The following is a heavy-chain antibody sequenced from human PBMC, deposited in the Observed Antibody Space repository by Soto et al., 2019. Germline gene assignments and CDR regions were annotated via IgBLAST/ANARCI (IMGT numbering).Heavy chain of an antibody. Sequence: GSLRLSCAASRFTVSRYAMSWVRQAPGKGLEWVSAISGSGGSTYYADSVKGRFTISRDNSKNTLYLQMNSLRGEDTAVYYGAKKMKGYSYKQQLSLYYGMDVWGQGTTVTVSS. CDR1: RFTVSRYA. D-gene: IGHD5-18*01. V-gene: IGHV3-23*01. J-gene: IGHJ6*02. CDR2: ISGSGGST. CDR3: AKKMKGYSYKQQLSLYYGMDV.